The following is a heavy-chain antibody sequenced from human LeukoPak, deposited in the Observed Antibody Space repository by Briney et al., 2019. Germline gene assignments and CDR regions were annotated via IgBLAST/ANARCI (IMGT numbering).Heavy chain of an antibody. CDR2: ISGSGGST. V-gene: IGHV3-23*01. CDR3: AKMVGYCSGSSCYSSDY. J-gene: IGHJ4*02. Sequence: GGSLRLSCAASGFTFSSYAMSWVRQAPGKGLGWVSTISGSGGSTYYADPVKGRFTTSRDNSKNTLYLQMNSLRAEDTAVYYCAKMVGYCSGSSCYSSDYWGQGTLVTVSS. CDR1: GFTFSSYA. D-gene: IGHD2-15*01.